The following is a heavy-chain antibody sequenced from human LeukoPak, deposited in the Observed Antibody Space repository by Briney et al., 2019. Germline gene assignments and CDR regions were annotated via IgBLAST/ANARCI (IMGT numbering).Heavy chain of an antibody. V-gene: IGHV4-4*07. J-gene: IGHJ4*02. CDR3: ARGQSGDRRYFDY. CDR2: IYTSGSS. Sequence: SETLSLTCSVSGGSISSYYWGWIRQPAGKGLEWIGRIYTSGSSNYNPSLESRVTMSVDTSKSQISLKLTSVTAADTAVYYCARGQSGDRRYFDYWGQGTLVTVSS. D-gene: IGHD1-14*01. CDR1: GGSISSYY.